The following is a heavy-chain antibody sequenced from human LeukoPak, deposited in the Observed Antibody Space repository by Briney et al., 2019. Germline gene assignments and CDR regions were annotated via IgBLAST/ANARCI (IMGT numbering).Heavy chain of an antibody. J-gene: IGHJ4*02. CDR3: ARDFGDSSSWTLDY. CDR1: GFTFSSHS. V-gene: IGHV3-74*01. CDR2: INSDGSST. D-gene: IGHD6-13*01. Sequence: PGGALRLSCAASGFTFSSHSMKWVRPAPGEGVGWVSRINSDGSSTSYADSVKGRFTISRDNAKNTLYLQMNSLRADDTAVYYCARDFGDSSSWTLDYWGQGTLVTVSS.